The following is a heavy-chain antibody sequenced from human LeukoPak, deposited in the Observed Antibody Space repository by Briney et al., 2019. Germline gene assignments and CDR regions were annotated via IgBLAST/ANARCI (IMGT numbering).Heavy chain of an antibody. J-gene: IGHJ4*02. CDR1: GFTFSRYW. Sequence: GGSLRLSCAASGFTFSRYWMSWVRQAPGKGPEWVANIKQDGSENYYVDSVRGRFTIFRDNAKTSLHPQMNILSAEDPAVYFCAKVGATPSFFDYWGEGNLVTASS. CDR3: AKVGATPSFFDY. D-gene: IGHD1-26*01. V-gene: IGHV3-7*03. CDR2: IKQDGSEN.